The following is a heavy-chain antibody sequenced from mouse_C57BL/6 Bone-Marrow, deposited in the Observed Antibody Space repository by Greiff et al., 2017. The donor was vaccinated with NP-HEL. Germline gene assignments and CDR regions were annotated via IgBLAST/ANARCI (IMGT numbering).Heavy chain of an antibody. J-gene: IGHJ1*03. CDR1: GFTFSSYG. CDR3: SNHECISALLVFSWDFDV. V-gene: IGHV5-6*01. CDR2: ISSGGSYT. D-gene: IGHD1-2*01. Sequence: EVQGVESGGDLVKPGGSLKLSCAASGFTFSSYGMSWVRQAPDKRLEWVATISSGGSYTYYPDSVKGRFTISRDNAKNILYLQMSSLKSEDTATSYCSNHECISALLVFSWDFDVWGTGTTVTVSS.